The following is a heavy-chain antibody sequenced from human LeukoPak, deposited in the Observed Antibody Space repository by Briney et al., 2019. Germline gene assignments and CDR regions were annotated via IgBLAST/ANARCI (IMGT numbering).Heavy chain of an antibody. CDR2: INPNSGGT. Sequence: GASVKVSCKASGYTFTAYYMHWVRQAPGQGLEWMGWINPNSGGTGYAQKFQGRVTMTRDTSITTAYMELSRLRSDDTAVYYCARVGYIYYYYGMDVWGQGTTVTVSS. CDR1: GYTFTAYY. CDR3: ARVGYIYYYYGMDV. D-gene: IGHD2-2*02. V-gene: IGHV1-2*02. J-gene: IGHJ6*02.